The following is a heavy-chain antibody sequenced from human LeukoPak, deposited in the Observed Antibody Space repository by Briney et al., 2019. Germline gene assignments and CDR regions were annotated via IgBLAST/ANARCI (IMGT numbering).Heavy chain of an antibody. CDR2: ISGSGGST. D-gene: IGHD3-22*01. CDR3: AKEKALVVITYFDY. Sequence: GGSLRLSCAASGFTFSSYAMSWVRQAPGKGLEWVSSISGSGGSTYYADSVKGRFTISRDSSKNTLYLQVNSLRAEDTAVYYCAKEKALVVITYFDYWGQGTLVTVSS. CDR1: GFTFSSYA. J-gene: IGHJ4*02. V-gene: IGHV3-23*01.